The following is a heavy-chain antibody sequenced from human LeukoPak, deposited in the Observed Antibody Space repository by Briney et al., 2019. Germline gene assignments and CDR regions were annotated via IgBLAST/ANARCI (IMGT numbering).Heavy chain of an antibody. J-gene: IGHJ4*02. CDR1: GGTFSSYA. Sequence: GSSVKVSCEASGGTFSSYAISWVRQAPGQGLEWMGRIIPILGIANYAQKFQGRVTITADKSTSTAYMELSSLRSEDTAVYYCARDFRGYGRDYYDSSGYYHTGIFDYWGQGTLVTVSS. V-gene: IGHV1-69*04. CDR2: IIPILGIA. CDR3: ARDFRGYGRDYYDSSGYYHTGIFDY. D-gene: IGHD3-22*01.